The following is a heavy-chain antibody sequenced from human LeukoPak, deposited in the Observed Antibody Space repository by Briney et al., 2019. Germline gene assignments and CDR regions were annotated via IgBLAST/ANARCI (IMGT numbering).Heavy chain of an antibody. CDR1: GVSITDYY. CDR3: GRLPPSHLGYFDY. V-gene: IGHV4-59*01. D-gene: IGHD3-3*02. Sequence: SETLSLTCTVSGVSITDYYWSWIRQPPGKGLEWIGYIYYRGSAIYTPSLKSRVTISLDTSKNQFSLKLSSVTAADTAVYYCGRLPPSHLGYFDYWGQGTLVTISS. CDR2: IYYRGSA. J-gene: IGHJ4*02.